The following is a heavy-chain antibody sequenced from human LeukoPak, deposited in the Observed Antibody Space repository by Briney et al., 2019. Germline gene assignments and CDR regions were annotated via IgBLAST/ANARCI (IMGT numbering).Heavy chain of an antibody. CDR2: INAGNGNT. J-gene: IGHJ6*02. D-gene: IGHD3-10*01. CDR3: ARDLDVLLWFGESKNGMDV. V-gene: IGHV1-3*01. CDR1: GYTFTSYA. Sequence: ASVKVSCKASGYTFTSYAMHWVRQAPGQRLEWMGWINAGNGNTKYSQKFQGRVTITRDTSASTAYMELSSLRSEDTAVHYCARDLDVLLWFGESKNGMDVWGQGTTVTVSS.